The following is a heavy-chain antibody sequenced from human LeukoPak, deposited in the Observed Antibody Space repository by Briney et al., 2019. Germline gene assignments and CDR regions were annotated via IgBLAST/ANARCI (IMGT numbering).Heavy chain of an antibody. J-gene: IGHJ5*02. CDR3: GRDGYCVGGSFSPRWFDP. V-gene: IGHV1-8*01. D-gene: IGHD2-15*01. CDR1: GYTFTSYD. Sequence: GASVKVSCKASGYTFTSYDINWVRQATGQGLEWMGWMNPNSGNTGYAQKFQGRVTMSRNTSISTAYMELSSLRSEDTAVYYCGRDGYCVGGSFSPRWFDPGGRGPLVTVP. CDR2: MNPNSGNT.